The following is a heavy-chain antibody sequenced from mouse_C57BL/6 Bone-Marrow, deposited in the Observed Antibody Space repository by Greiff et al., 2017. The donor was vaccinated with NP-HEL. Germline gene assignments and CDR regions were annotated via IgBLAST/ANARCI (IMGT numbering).Heavy chain of an antibody. D-gene: IGHD1-1*01. CDR2: IDPSDSYT. V-gene: IGHV1-59*01. J-gene: IGHJ2*01. CDR1: GYTFTSYW. CDR3: ARDRYYYGSSYAKYYFDY. Sequence: VQLQQPGAELVRPGTSVKLSCKASGYTFTSYWMHWVKQRPGQGLEWIGVIDPSDSYTNYNQKFKGKATLTVDTSSSTAYMQLSSLTSEDSAVYYCARDRYYYGSSYAKYYFDYWGQGTTLTVSS.